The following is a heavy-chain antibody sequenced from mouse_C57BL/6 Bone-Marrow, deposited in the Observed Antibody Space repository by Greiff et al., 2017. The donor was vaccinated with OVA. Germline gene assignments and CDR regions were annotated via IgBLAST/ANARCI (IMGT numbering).Heavy chain of an antibody. D-gene: IGHD1-1*01. CDR3: ARRRGIYYYGSSWYFDV. Sequence: QVHVKQSGAELARPGASVKLSCKASGYTFTSYGISWVKQRTGQGLEWIGEIYPRSGNTYYNEKFKGKATLTADKSSSTAYMELRSLTSEDSAVYFCARRRGIYYYGSSWYFDVWGTGTTVTVSS. CDR2: IYPRSGNT. V-gene: IGHV1-81*01. J-gene: IGHJ1*03. CDR1: GYTFTSYG.